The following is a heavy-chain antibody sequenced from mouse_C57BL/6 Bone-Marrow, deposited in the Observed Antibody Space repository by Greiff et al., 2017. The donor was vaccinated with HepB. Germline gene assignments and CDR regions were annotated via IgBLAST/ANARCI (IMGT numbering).Heavy chain of an antibody. D-gene: IGHD1-1*01. CDR2: IYPRDGST. J-gene: IGHJ3*01. CDR3: ARAYGSSRFAY. CDR1: GYTFTSYD. Sequence: VKLMESGPELVKPGASVKLSCKASGYTFTSYDINWVKQRPGQGLEWIGWIYPRDGSTKYNEKFKGKATLTVDTSSSTAYMELHSLTSEDSAVYFCARAYGSSRFAYWGQGTLVTVSA. V-gene: IGHV1-85*01.